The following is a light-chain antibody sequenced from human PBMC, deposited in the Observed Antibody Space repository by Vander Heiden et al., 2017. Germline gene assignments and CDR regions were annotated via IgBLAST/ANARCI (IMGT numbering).Light chain of an antibody. CDR3: QVWDSSSDHGV. CDR1: NIGSKS. Sequence: SYVLTQPHSVSVAPGQTARITCGGNNIGSKSVHWYQQKPGRAPVMVVYDDSDRPSGIPERFSGCNTGNTATLTISRVEAGDEADYYCQVWDSSSDHGVFGGGTKLTVL. V-gene: IGLV3-21*02. J-gene: IGLJ3*02. CDR2: DDS.